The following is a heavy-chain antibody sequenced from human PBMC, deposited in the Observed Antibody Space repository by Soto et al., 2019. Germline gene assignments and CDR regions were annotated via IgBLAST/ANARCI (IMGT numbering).Heavy chain of an antibody. CDR2: INPSGGST. D-gene: IGHD3-10*01. CDR3: ARDQFYGSGSYPYYYYGMDV. CDR1: GNTVPNYA. Sequence: ASVKVSCTDSGNTVPNYAIHWVRQAPGQGLEWMGIINPSGGSTSYAQKFQGRVTMTRDTSTSTVYMELSSLRSEDTAVYYCARDQFYGSGSYPYYYYGMDVWGQGTTVTVSS. V-gene: IGHV1-46*03. J-gene: IGHJ6*02.